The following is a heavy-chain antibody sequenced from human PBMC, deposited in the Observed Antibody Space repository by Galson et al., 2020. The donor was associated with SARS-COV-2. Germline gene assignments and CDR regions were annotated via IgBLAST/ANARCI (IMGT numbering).Heavy chain of an antibody. V-gene: IGHV4-59*01. D-gene: IGHD3-10*01. CDR3: ARMVQGVALKIYYYYGMDV. Sequence: RQPPGKGLEWIGYIFYSGSTNYNPSLKSRVTISVDTSKNQFSLKLSSVTAADTAVYYCARMVQGVALKIYYYYGMDVWGQGTTVTVSS. J-gene: IGHJ6*02. CDR2: IFYSGST.